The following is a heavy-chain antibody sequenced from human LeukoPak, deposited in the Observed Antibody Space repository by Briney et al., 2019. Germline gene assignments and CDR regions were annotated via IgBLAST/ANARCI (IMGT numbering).Heavy chain of an antibody. J-gene: IGHJ4*02. CDR2: ISSSSSSYI. V-gene: IGHV3-21*06. Sequence: GGSLRLSCAASGFTFSSYSMNWVRQAPGKGLEWVPSISSSSSSYIYYADSVKGRFTISRDNAKNSLYLQMNSLRAEDTAVYYCAGGAERFWGQGTLVTVSS. CDR1: GFTFSSYS. CDR3: AGGAERF.